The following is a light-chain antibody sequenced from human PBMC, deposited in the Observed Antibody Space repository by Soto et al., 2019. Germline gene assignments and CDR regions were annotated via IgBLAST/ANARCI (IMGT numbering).Light chain of an antibody. Sequence: EIVLTQSPGTLSLSPGERATLSCRASQSVSSNYLAWYQQKPGQAPRLLIYGASSRATGIPDRFSGSGSGTDFTLTISSLEPEEFAVYYCQQYGGSSGTFGQGTKVEIK. V-gene: IGKV3-20*01. CDR1: QSVSSNY. J-gene: IGKJ1*01. CDR3: QQYGGSSGT. CDR2: GAS.